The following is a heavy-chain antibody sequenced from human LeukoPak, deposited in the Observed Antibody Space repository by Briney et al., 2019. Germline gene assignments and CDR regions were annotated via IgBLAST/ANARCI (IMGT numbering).Heavy chain of an antibody. CDR2: ISYDGSSK. CDR1: GFTFSSYG. V-gene: IGHV3-30*03. J-gene: IGHJ4*02. CDR3: ARAPLGYCSGGDCYVMYFDY. Sequence: GGSLRLSCAASGFTFSSYGMHWVRQAPGKGLEWVALISYDGSSKYYADSVKGRFTISRDNSKNTLYLQMNSLRSDDTAVYYCARAPLGYCSGGDCYVMYFDYWGQGTLVTVSS. D-gene: IGHD2-15*01.